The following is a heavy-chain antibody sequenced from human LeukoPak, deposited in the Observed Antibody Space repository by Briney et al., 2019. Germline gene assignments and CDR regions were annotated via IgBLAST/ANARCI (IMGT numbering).Heavy chain of an antibody. CDR3: ARGDMSAMLDY. J-gene: IGHJ4*02. V-gene: IGHV3-21*01. CDR1: GFTFSSYS. D-gene: IGHD2-2*01. Sequence: GGSLRLSCAASGFTFSSYSMNWVRQAPGKGLEWVSLVSSSRSSIYYADSVKGRFTISRDNAKKSLYLQMSSLRAEDTAVYYCARGDMSAMLDYWGQGTLVTVSS. CDR2: VSSSRSSI.